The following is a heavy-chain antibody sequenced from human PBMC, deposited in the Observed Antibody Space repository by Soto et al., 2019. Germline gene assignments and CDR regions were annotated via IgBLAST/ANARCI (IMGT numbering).Heavy chain of an antibody. CDR3: AKRFLDPPRGHAP. V-gene: IGHV1-46*01. CDR2: INPSGGST. Sequence: ASVKVSCKASGYTFTSSYMHWVRQAPGQGLEWMGIINPSGGSTSYAQKFQGRVTMTRDTSTSTVYMELSSVRSADTAVYYCAKRFLDPPRGHAPRGQGSLDIGSS. CDR1: GYTFTSSY. J-gene: IGHJ5*02. D-gene: IGHD3-3*01.